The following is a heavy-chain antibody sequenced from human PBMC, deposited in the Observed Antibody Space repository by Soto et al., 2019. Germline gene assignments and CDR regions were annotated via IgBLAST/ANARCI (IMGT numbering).Heavy chain of an antibody. CDR2: IKSTTDGGTK. D-gene: IGHD6-13*01. V-gene: IGHV3-15*07. CDR1: GFTFSNSW. Sequence: PWGSLRLSCAASGFTFSNSWINGVRQAPGKGQEWDGRIKSTTDGGTKDFAARVKGRFAISRDDSKEMVYLQMNSLKSEDTGIYYCSTDSYSTIIVFLFDYLGHGTLVTVTS. CDR3: STDSYSTIIVFLFDY. J-gene: IGHJ4*01.